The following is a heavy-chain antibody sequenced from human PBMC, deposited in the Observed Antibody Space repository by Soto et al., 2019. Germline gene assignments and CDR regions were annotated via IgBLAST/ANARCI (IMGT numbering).Heavy chain of an antibody. CDR2: ISFGGGNQ. Sequence: QVQLVESGGGVVQPGGSLRLSCAASGFDFQNYGLHWVRQAPGKGLEWGAGISFGGGNQYYADSVKGRFTISRDKSNNTLYLQMNSLGAEDTATYYCAKDSSVTAAGSGGWFDPWGQGTLVIVSS. CDR1: GFDFQNYG. J-gene: IGHJ5*02. CDR3: AKDSSVTAAGSGGWFDP. V-gene: IGHV3-30*18. D-gene: IGHD6-13*01.